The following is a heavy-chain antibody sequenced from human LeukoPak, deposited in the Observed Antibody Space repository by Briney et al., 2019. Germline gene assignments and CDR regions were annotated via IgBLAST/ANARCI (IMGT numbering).Heavy chain of an antibody. CDR3: ARGAVAGTEGLGSFPID. V-gene: IGHV1-2*06. D-gene: IGHD6-19*01. CDR2: INPNSGGT. J-gene: IGHJ4*02. CDR1: GYTFTCYY. Sequence: ASVKVSCKASGYTFTCYYMHWVRQAPGQGLEWMGRINPNSGGTNYAQKFQGRVTMTRDTSISTAYMELSRLRFDDTAVYYCARGAVAGTEGLGSFPIDWGQGTLVTVSS.